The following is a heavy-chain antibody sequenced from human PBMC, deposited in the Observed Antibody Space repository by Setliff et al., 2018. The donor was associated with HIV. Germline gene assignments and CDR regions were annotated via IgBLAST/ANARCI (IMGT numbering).Heavy chain of an antibody. CDR2: ISSSSSYI. CDR3: ARDYYDRSGFPSYFDL. Sequence: GGSLRLSCAASGFTFSSYSMNWVRQAPGKWLEWVSSISSSSSYIYYADSMKGRFTISRDNAKNSLYLQMNSLRAEETAVYYCARDYYDRSGFPSYFDLWGRGTLVTVSS. J-gene: IGHJ2*01. CDR1: GFTFSSYS. D-gene: IGHD3-22*01. V-gene: IGHV3-21*01.